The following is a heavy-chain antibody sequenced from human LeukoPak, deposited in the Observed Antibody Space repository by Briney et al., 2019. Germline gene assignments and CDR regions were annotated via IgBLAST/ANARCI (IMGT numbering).Heavy chain of an antibody. CDR1: GGSISSYY. CDR2: IYYSGST. D-gene: IGHD2-15*01. V-gene: IGHV4-59*01. CDR3: ARGYCSGGSCYSGYYYYYMDV. J-gene: IGHJ6*03. Sequence: SATLSLTCTVSGGSISSYYWSWIRQPPGKGLEWIGYIYYSGSTNYNPSLKSRVTISVDTSKNQFSLKLSSVTAADTAVYYCARGYCSGGSCYSGYYYYYMDVWGKGTTVTVSS.